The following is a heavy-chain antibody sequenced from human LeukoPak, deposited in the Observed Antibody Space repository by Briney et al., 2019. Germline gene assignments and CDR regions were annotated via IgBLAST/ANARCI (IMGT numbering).Heavy chain of an antibody. CDR3: SREKKGGCLVDY. CDR1: GFTFSSYS. CDR2: ISSSSSTI. D-gene: IGHD3-16*01. J-gene: IGHJ4*02. V-gene: IGHV3-48*01. Sequence: GGSLRLSCAASGFTFSSYSMNWVRQAPGKGLEWVSYISSSSSTIYYEDSVKGRFTISRDNAKNSLYLQMNILSADDPGVYYCSREKKGGCLVDYWGQGTLVTVSS.